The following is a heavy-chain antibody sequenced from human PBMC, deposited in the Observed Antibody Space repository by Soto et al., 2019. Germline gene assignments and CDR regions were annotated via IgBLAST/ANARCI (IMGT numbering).Heavy chain of an antibody. CDR3: ARGFRLPNYYYGMDV. D-gene: IGHD6-25*01. CDR2: IIPIFGTA. J-gene: IGHJ6*02. CDR1: GGTFSSYA. V-gene: IGHV1-69*13. Sequence: GASVKVSCKASGGTFSSYAISWVRQAPGQGLEWMGGIIPIFGTANYAQKFQGRVTITADESTSTAYMELSSLRSEDTAVYYCARGFRLPNYYYGMDVWGQGTTVTVSS.